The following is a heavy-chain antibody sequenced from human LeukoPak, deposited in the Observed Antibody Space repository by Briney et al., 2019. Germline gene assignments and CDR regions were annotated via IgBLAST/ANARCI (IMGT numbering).Heavy chain of an antibody. CDR2: FIPILGTP. Sequence: SVKVTCKTSGGIFRIYGLNWVRQTPGQGLEWMGGFIPILGTPKYAQNLQGRVTITADESTSTGYMELSSLRYEDTAVYYCARGLYCSRSTSCYDYGMHVWGQGTTVTVSS. CDR3: ARGLYCSRSTSCYDYGMHV. J-gene: IGHJ6*02. CDR1: GGIFRIYG. V-gene: IGHV1-69*13. D-gene: IGHD2-2*01.